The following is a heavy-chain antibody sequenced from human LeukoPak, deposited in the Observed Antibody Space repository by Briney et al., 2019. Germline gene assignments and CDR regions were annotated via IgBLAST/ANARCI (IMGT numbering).Heavy chain of an antibody. CDR1: GGSISSGSYY. D-gene: IGHD3-9*01. Sequence: SETLSLTCTVSGGSISSGSYYWSWIRQPAGQGLEWIGRIYTSGSTNYNPSLKSRVTISVDTTKNQFSLKLSSVTAADTAVYYCAREGGDYLTGPFGVDYWGQGTLVTVSS. CDR3: AREGGDYLTGPFGVDY. CDR2: IYTSGST. J-gene: IGHJ4*02. V-gene: IGHV4-61*02.